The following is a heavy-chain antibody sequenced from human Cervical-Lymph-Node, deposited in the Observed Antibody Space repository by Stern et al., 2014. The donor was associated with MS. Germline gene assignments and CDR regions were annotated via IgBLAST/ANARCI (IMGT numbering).Heavy chain of an antibody. CDR3: ARDSVRGVINWFDP. J-gene: IGHJ5*02. Sequence: QMQLVQSGAEVKKPGSSVKVSCKASGGTFSSYAISWVRPAPVQGLEWMGGIIPVFGTANYAQKFQGRVTITADESASTAYMELSSLRSEDTAVYYCARDSVRGVINWFDPWGQGTLVTVSS. CDR2: IIPVFGTA. D-gene: IGHD3-10*01. CDR1: GGTFSSYA. V-gene: IGHV1-69*01.